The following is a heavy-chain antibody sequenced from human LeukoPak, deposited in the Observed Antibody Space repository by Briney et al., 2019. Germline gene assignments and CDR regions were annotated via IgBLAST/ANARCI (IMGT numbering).Heavy chain of an antibody. Sequence: ASVKVSCKASGYTFTSYDINWVRQATGQGLEWMGWINPNSGGTNYAQKFQGRVTMTRDTSISTAYMELSRLRSDDTAVYYCARHKSGLSYDPWGQGTLVTVSS. CDR3: ARHKSGLSYDP. CDR1: GYTFTSYD. CDR2: INPNSGGT. V-gene: IGHV1-2*02. D-gene: IGHD3-16*02. J-gene: IGHJ5*02.